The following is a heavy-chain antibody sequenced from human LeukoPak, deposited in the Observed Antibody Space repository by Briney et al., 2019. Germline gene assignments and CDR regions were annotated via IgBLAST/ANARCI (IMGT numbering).Heavy chain of an antibody. Sequence: PSETLSLTCTVSGGSIRNYYWSWIRQPPGKGLEWIGYIYYSGSTNYNPSLKSRVTISVDTSKNRFSLKLSSVTAADTAVYYCARSRDAYNAPDYWGQGTLVTVSS. D-gene: IGHD5-24*01. CDR3: ARSRDAYNAPDY. V-gene: IGHV4-59*01. J-gene: IGHJ4*02. CDR1: GGSIRNYY. CDR2: IYYSGST.